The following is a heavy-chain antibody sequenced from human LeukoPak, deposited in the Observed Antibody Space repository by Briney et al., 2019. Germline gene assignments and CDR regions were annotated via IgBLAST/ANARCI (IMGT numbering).Heavy chain of an antibody. CDR3: ARRDIVKKWFDP. CDR1: GGSISSYY. J-gene: IGHJ5*02. Sequence: SETLSLTCTVSGGSISSYYWSWIRQPPGKGLEWIGYIYYSGSTNYNPSLKSRVTISVDTSKNQFSLKLTSVTAADTAVYYCARRDIVKKWFDPWGQGTLVTVAS. D-gene: IGHD2-15*01. V-gene: IGHV4-59*01. CDR2: IYYSGST.